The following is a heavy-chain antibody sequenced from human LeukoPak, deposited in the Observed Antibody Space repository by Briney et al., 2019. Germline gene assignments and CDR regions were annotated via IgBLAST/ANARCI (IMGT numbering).Heavy chain of an antibody. D-gene: IGHD6-19*01. CDR3: ARDRAGYSSGWAFDY. CDR2: INAYNGNT. J-gene: IGHJ4*02. V-gene: IGHV1-18*04. Sequence: ASVKVSCKASGYTFTSYGISWLRQAPAQELDWMGWINAYNGNTNYAQKPQGRVTMTTDTSTSTAYMELRSLRSDDTAVYYCARDRAGYSSGWAFDYWGQGTLVTVSS. CDR1: GYTFTSYG.